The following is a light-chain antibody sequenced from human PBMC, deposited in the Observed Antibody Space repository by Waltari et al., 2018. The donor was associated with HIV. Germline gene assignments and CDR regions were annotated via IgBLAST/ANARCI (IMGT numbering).Light chain of an antibody. Sequence: QSALTQPASVSGSPGQSITISCPGTSSDVGGYNYFSWYQQHPGKAPQLMIYDFSYRTPVGSNRCPRPKSGNTASLTISGLQAEDEADYYCSSYTSSSTLYVVFGGGTKLTVL. J-gene: IGLJ2*01. CDR1: SSDVGGYNY. CDR2: DFS. V-gene: IGLV2-14*01. CDR3: SSYTSSSTLYVV.